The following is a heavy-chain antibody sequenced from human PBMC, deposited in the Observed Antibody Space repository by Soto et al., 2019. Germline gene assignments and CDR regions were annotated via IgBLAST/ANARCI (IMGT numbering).Heavy chain of an antibody. V-gene: IGHV3-30-3*01. CDR1: GFTFSSYA. Sequence: QVQLVESGGGVVQPGRSLRLSCAASGFTFSSYAMHWVRQAPGKGLEWVAVISYDGSNKYYADSVKGRFTISRDNSKNTLYLQMNSLRAEDTAVYYCASDLPGGTLSELTVDYWGQGTLVTVSS. CDR3: ASDLPGGTLSELTVDY. D-gene: IGHD2-15*01. CDR2: ISYDGSNK. J-gene: IGHJ4*02.